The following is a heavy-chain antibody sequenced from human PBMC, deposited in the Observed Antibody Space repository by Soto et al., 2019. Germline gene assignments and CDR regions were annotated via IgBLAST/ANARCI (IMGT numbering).Heavy chain of an antibody. CDR3: ARVGVIGAQYLDY. CDR2: INHSGST. V-gene: IGHV4-34*01. J-gene: IGHJ4*02. Sequence: QVQLQQWGAGLLKPSETLSLTCAVYGGSFSGYYWSWIRQPPGKGLEWIGEINHSGSTNYNPSLKSRVTIAVDTSKNEVSLKLRSVTAADTAVYYCARVGVIGAQYLDYWGQGTLVTVSS. CDR1: GGSFSGYY. D-gene: IGHD2-21*01.